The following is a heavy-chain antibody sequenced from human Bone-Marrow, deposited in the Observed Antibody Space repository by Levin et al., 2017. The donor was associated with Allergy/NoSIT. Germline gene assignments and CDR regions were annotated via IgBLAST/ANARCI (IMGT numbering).Heavy chain of an antibody. J-gene: IGHJ4*02. CDR1: GFIFNTYA. V-gene: IGHV3-30*04. Sequence: LGESQKISCAASGFIFNTYAMHWVRQAPGKGLEWVALISYDGINTYYADSVKGRFTISRDNSKNTLYLQMHSLRPEDTALYYCARTGSYYDSDGFYPPYFDSWDLGTLVTVSS. D-gene: IGHD3-22*01. CDR2: ISYDGINT. CDR3: ARTGSYYDSDGFYPPYFDS.